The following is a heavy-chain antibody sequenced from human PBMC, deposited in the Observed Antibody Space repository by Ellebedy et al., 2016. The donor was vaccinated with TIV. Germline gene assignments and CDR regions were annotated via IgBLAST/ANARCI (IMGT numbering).Heavy chain of an antibody. J-gene: IGHJ4*02. V-gene: IGHV3-30*18. D-gene: IGHD1-26*01. CDR2: ISDDGSNK. Sequence: GGSLRLSXAASGLTFSSFAIHWVRQAPGKGLEWVAVISDDGSNKYHIDSVKGRFTISRDNSKNTLYLQMNSLRAEDTAVYYCAKIRAQWEPLDYWGQGTLVTVSS. CDR3: AKIRAQWEPLDY. CDR1: GLTFSSFA.